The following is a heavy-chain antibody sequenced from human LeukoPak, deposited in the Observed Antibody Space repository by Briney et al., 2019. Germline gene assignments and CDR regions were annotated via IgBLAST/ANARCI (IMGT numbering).Heavy chain of an antibody. V-gene: IGHV4-34*01. CDR2: IDHRGDT. J-gene: IGHJ4*03. CDR1: GESFNRYY. D-gene: IGHD1-7*01. CDR3: ARGPTISGTGYFDY. Sequence: PSETLSLTCAVYGESFNRYYWSWIRQSPGKGLEWIAEIDHRGDTNYNPSVKGRVIISMDTSKNQFSLKVKSVTATDTAVYYCARGPTISGTGYFDYWGQGTLVTVSS.